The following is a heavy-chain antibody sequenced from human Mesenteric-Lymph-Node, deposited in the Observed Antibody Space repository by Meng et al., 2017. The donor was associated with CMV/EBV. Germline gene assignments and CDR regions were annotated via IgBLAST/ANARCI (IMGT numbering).Heavy chain of an antibody. CDR3: AGGIAAAGSRWFDP. CDR1: GGTFSSYT. D-gene: IGHD6-13*01. CDR2: IIPILGIA. Sequence: QVQLVQSGAEVKEPGSPVKVSCKASGGTFSSYTISWVRQAPGQGLEWMGRIIPILGIANYAQKFQGRVTITADKSTSTAYMELSSLRSEDTAVYYCAGGIAAAGSRWFDPWGQGTLVTVSS. V-gene: IGHV1-69*02. J-gene: IGHJ5*02.